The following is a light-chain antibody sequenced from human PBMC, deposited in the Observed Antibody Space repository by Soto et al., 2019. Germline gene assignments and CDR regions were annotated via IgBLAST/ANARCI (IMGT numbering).Light chain of an antibody. V-gene: IGLV4-69*01. CDR2: LKSDGSH. J-gene: IGLJ2*01. CDR3: QTWDTGTVV. Sequence: QAVLTQSPSASASLGASVKLTCTLNSGHSSYAIAWHQQQPEKGPRYLINLKSDGSHSKGDGIPDRFSGSSSGAERYLTISSLQSEDEADYYCQTWDTGTVVFGGGTKLTVL. CDR1: SGHSSYA.